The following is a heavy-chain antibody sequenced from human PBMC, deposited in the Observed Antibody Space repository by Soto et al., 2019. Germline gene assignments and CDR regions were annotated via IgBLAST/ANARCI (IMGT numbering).Heavy chain of an antibody. Sequence: GGSLRLSCAASGFTFSSYAMSWVRQAPGKGLEWVSAISGSGGSTYYADSVKGRFTISRDNAKNTLYLQMNSLRAEDTAVYYCAKDPRYCSGGSCHTNYGMDVWGQGTTVTVSS. V-gene: IGHV3-23*01. CDR1: GFTFSSYA. D-gene: IGHD2-15*01. CDR3: AKDPRYCSGGSCHTNYGMDV. CDR2: ISGSGGST. J-gene: IGHJ6*02.